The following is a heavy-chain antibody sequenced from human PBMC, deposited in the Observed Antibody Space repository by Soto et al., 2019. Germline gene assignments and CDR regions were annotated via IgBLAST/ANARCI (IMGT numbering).Heavy chain of an antibody. V-gene: IGHV4-31*03. D-gene: IGHD6-6*01. CDR1: GGSISSGGYY. CDR2: IYYSGRT. Sequence: LSLTCTVSGGSISSGGYYWSWIRRHPGKGLEWIGYIYYSGRTYYNPSLHSRVSIAVDTTENQFSLKLTSVTAADTSVYYCARGSFSSSSSWFDPWGRGTLVTVSS. J-gene: IGHJ5*02. CDR3: ARGSFSSSSSWFDP.